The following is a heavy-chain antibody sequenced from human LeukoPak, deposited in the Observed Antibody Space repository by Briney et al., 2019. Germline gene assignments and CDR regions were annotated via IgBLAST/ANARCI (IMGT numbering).Heavy chain of an antibody. D-gene: IGHD3-10*01. Sequence: PSETLSLTCTVSGGSISSYYWSWIRQPPGKGLEWIGYIYYSGSTNYNPSLKSRVTISVDTSKNQFSLKLSSVTAADTAVYYCARDPRGRGYYYYGMDVWGQGTTVTVSS. CDR3: ARDPRGRGYYYYGMDV. J-gene: IGHJ6*02. CDR1: GGSISSYY. CDR2: IYYSGST. V-gene: IGHV4-59*01.